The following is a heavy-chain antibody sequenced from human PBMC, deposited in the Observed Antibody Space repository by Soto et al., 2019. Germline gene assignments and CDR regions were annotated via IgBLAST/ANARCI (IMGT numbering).Heavy chain of an antibody. Sequence: QVTLKESGPVLVNPTETLTLTCTVSGFSLSNPTMGVSWIRQPPGKALEWLAHIFSNDEKSYSTSLERRLTISKDTSTSQVVLTMTNLDPVDAATYYCARIECGGDCQIDYWGQGTLVTVSS. J-gene: IGHJ4*02. V-gene: IGHV2-26*01. CDR2: IFSNDEK. CDR1: GFSLSNPTMG. D-gene: IGHD2-21*02. CDR3: ARIECGGDCQIDY.